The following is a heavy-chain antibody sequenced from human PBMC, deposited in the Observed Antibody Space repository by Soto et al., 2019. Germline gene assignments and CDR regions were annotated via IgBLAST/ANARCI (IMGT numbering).Heavy chain of an antibody. CDR2: IYYSGST. CDR1: GGSISSYY. CDR3: AREQEVLWFGELYYYYMDV. D-gene: IGHD3-10*01. J-gene: IGHJ6*03. Sequence: SETLSLTCTVSGGSISSYYWSWIRQPPGKGLEWIGYIYYSGSTNYNPSLKSRVTISVDTSKNQFSLRLSSVTAADTAVYYCAREQEVLWFGELYYYYMDVWGKGTTVTVSS. V-gene: IGHV4-59*01.